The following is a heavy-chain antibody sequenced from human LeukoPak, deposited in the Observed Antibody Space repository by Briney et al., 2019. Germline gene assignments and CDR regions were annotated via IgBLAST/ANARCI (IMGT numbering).Heavy chain of an antibody. Sequence: GESLKISCKGSGYRFTNYWIGWVRQMPGKGLEWMGIIYPGDSDTRYTPTFQGQVTISADKSISTAYLQWSSLKASDTAMYYCARLSTLAHFDPWGQGTLVTVSS. V-gene: IGHV5-51*01. CDR3: ARLSTLAHFDP. CDR2: IYPGDSDT. J-gene: IGHJ5*02. CDR1: GYRFTNYW.